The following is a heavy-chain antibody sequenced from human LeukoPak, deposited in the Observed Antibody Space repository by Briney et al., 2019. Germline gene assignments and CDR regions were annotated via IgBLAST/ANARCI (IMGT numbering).Heavy chain of an antibody. CDR3: ARDQDPGAFDI. J-gene: IGHJ3*02. CDR2: ISAYNGNT. V-gene: IGHV1-18*01. CDR1: SYXLTNYG. Sequence: ASVKVSCKASSYXLTNYGISWVRQAPGQGLEWMGWISAYNGNTNYAQNLQGRVTMTTDTSTNTAYMELRSLRSDDTAVYYCARDQDPGAFDIWGQGTMVTVSS.